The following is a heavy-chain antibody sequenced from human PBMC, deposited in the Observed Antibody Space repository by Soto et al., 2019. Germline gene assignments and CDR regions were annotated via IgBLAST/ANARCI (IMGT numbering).Heavy chain of an antibody. J-gene: IGHJ3*01. V-gene: IGHV3-21*01. D-gene: IGHD6-13*01. CDR1: GFTFSSYS. CDR3: AGVYSEQQPSL. CDR2: ISSSSYI. Sequence: GGSLRLSCAASGFTFSSYSMNWVRQAPGKGLEWVSSISSSSYIYYADSVKGRFTISRDNAKNSLYLQMNSLRAEDTAVYYCAGVYSEQQPSLWGQGTMVTVSS.